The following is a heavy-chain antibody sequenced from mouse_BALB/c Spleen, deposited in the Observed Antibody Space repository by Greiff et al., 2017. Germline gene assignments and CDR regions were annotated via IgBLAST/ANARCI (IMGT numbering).Heavy chain of an antibody. Sequence: EVQGVESGGGLVQPGGSRKLSCAASGFTFSSFGMHWVRQAPEKGLEWVAYISSGSSTIYYADTVKGRFTISRDNPKNTLFLQMTSLRSEDTAMYYCARWGITTAHAMDYWGQGTSVTVSS. CDR2: ISSGSSTI. V-gene: IGHV5-17*02. J-gene: IGHJ4*01. CDR1: GFTFSSFG. CDR3: ARWGITTAHAMDY. D-gene: IGHD2-4*01.